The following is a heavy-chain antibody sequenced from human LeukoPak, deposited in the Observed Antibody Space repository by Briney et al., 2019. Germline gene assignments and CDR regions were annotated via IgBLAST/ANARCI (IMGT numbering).Heavy chain of an antibody. CDR1: GGSISSSSYY. V-gene: IGHV4-39*01. CDR2: IYYSGST. CDR3: ARQCTGIDY. D-gene: IGHD2-8*02. J-gene: IGHJ4*02. Sequence: PSETLSLTCTVSGGSISSSSYYWGWIRQPPGKGLEWIGSIYYSGSTYYNPSPKSRVTISVDTSKNQFSLKLSSVTATDTAVFYCARQCTGIDYWGQGTLVTVSS.